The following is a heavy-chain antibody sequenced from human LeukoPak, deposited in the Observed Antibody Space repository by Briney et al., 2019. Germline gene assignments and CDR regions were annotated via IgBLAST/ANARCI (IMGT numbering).Heavy chain of an antibody. CDR1: GYTFTSYD. D-gene: IGHD2-21*02. CDR3: ARAFGIVVVTAIDYYGMDV. V-gene: IGHV1-8*01. J-gene: IGHJ6*02. CDR2: MNPNSGNT. Sequence: ASVKVSCKASGYTFTSYDINWVRQATGQGLEWMGWMNPNSGNTGYAQKFQGRVTMTRNTSISTAYMELSSLRSEDTAVYYCARAFGIVVVTAIDYYGMDVWGQGTTVTVSS.